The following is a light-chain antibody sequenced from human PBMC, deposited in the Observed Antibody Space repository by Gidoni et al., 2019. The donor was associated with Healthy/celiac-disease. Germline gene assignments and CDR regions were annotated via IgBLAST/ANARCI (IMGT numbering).Light chain of an antibody. CDR3: QQRSNWPPG. V-gene: IGKV3-11*01. CDR1: QSVSSY. CDR2: DAS. Sequence: EIVLTLSPATLSLSPGERATLSCRARQSVSSYLAWYQQKPGQAPRLLIYDASNRATGIPARFSGSGAGTDFTLTISSLEPEDFAVYYCQQRSNWPPGFGGGTKVEIK. J-gene: IGKJ4*01.